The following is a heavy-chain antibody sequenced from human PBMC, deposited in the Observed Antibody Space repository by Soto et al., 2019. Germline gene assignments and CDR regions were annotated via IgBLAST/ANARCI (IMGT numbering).Heavy chain of an antibody. Sequence: GLEWMGIINPSGGSTSYAQKFQGRVTMTRDTSTSTVYVELSSLRSEDTAVYYCARDSDYSHPLSYYLDYWGQGTLVTVSS. D-gene: IGHD4-4*01. V-gene: IGHV1-46*01. CDR3: ARDSDYSHPLSYYLDY. CDR2: INPSGGST. J-gene: IGHJ4*02.